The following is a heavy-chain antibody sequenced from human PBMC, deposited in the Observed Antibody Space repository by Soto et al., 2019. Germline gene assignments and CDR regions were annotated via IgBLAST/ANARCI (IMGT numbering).Heavy chain of an antibody. V-gene: IGHV1-18*01. D-gene: IGHD6-13*01. CDR2: ISAYNGNT. Sequence: QVQLVQSGAEVKKPGASVKVSCKASGYTFTSYGISWVRQAPGQGLEWMGWISAYNGNTNYAQKLQGRVTMTTDTATSTAFMGLRSLRSDDTAVYYFARATLVNVCGQQGKGSDYWGQGTLVTVSS. J-gene: IGHJ4*02. CDR3: ARATLVNVCGQQGKGSDY. CDR1: GYTFTSYG.